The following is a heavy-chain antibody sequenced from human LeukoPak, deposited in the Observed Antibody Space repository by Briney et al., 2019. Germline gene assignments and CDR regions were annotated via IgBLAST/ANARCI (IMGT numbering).Heavy chain of an antibody. J-gene: IGHJ4*02. Sequence: GGSLRLSCAAAGFTFSSYAMSWVRQAPGKGLDWVSAIIGIGGSTYYADSVNGLFTISRDNSKNRLYLQMNSLRAEDRAVYYCAKDHAVTTDFDYWGQGTLVTVSS. V-gene: IGHV3-23*01. CDR2: IIGIGGST. CDR1: GFTFSSYA. D-gene: IGHD4-17*01. CDR3: AKDHAVTTDFDY.